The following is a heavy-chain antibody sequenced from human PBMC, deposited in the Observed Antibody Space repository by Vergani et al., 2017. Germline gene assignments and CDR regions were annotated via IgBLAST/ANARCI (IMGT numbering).Heavy chain of an antibody. CDR1: GESFSSFY. Sequence: QVQLQQWGAGVVKPSGTLSLTCAVFGESFSSFYWRWIRQPPGKGLEWIGEINNDGHTNYNPSLESRVTVSRETAKNQFSLNLMSVTAADTAMYYCAVRPRVKLVGGESVTKRTFDYWSQGSLVTVSS. J-gene: IGHJ4*02. CDR2: INNDGHT. D-gene: IGHD2-8*02. V-gene: IGHV4-34*02. CDR3: AVRPRVKLVGGESVTKRTFDY.